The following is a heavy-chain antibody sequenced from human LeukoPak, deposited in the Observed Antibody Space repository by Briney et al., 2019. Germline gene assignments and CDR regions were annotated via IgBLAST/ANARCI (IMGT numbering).Heavy chain of an antibody. D-gene: IGHD3-3*01. CDR1: GGSISSGSYY. V-gene: IGHV4-61*02. CDR2: IYTSGST. Sequence: SETLSLTCTVSGGSISSGSYYWSWIRQPAGKGLEWIGRIYTSGSTNYNPSLKSRVTISVDTSKNQFSLKLSSVTAADTAVYYCARFTGYDFWSGYWVDYWGQGILVTVSS. CDR3: ARFTGYDFWSGYWVDY. J-gene: IGHJ4*02.